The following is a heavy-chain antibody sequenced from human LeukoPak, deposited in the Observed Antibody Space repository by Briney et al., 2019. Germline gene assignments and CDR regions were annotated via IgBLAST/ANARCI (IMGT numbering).Heavy chain of an antibody. CDR1: GDSISTYY. V-gene: IGHV4-59*01. D-gene: IGHD3-9*01. Sequence: SETLSLTCTVSGDSISTYYWTWIRQPPGKGLEWIGYIYYSGSTNYNPSLKSRVTISIDTSKNQFSLKLSSVTAADTAVYYCGRADRYSGGGTFDYWGQGTLVTVSS. J-gene: IGHJ4*02. CDR3: GRADRYSGGGTFDY. CDR2: IYYSGST.